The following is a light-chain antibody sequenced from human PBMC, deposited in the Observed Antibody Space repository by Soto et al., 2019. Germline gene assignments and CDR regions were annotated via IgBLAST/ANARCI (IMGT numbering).Light chain of an antibody. CDR1: QSVSTSS. CDR3: QQYDKSPRT. V-gene: IGKV3-20*01. CDR2: GTS. J-gene: IGKJ1*01. Sequence: EIVLTQSPGTLSLSPGERATLSCRASQSVSTSSLAWYQQKPGQAPRLLIFGTSSRAAGIPDRFTGRGSGTDFTLTVSRLEPEEFALYFCQQYDKSPRTFGQGTKVEIK.